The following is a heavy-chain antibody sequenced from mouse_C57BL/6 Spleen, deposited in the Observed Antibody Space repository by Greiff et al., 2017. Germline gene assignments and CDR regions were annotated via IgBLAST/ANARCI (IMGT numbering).Heavy chain of an antibody. V-gene: IGHV1-26*01. J-gene: IGHJ2*01. CDR1: GYTFTDYY. Sequence: EVQLQQSGPELVKPGASVKISCKASGYTFTDYYMNWVKQSHGKSLEWIGDINPNNGGTSYNQKFKGKATLTVDKSSSTAYMELRSLTSEDSAVYYCARTIIITTVVPYFGYWGQGTTLTVSS. D-gene: IGHD1-1*01. CDR3: ARTIIITTVVPYFGY. CDR2: INPNNGGT.